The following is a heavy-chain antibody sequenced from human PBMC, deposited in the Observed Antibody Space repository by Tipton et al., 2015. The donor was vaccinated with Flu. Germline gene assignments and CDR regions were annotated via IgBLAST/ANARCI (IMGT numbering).Heavy chain of an antibody. CDR2: ITHSGDT. J-gene: IGHJ4*02. CDR1: GGSFSGYN. CDR3: ARLSYYDVDLKNFYFDH. Sequence: TLSLTCAVFGGSFSGYNWNWIRQAPGKGLEWVGEITHSGDTNYNPSLKSRVIISVDTSKSQFSLMLRSVTAADTAVYYCARLSYYDVDLKNFYFDHWGQGALVTVSS. D-gene: IGHD3-10*02. V-gene: IGHV4-34*01.